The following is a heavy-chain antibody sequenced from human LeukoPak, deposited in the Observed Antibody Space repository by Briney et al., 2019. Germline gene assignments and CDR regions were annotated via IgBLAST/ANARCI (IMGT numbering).Heavy chain of an antibody. J-gene: IGHJ1*01. Sequence: GESLKISCKGSGYSFTSYWISWVRQMPGKGLEWMVRIDPSDSYTNYSPSFQGHVTISADKSISTAYLQWSNLKASDTAMYYCAGAGIAVAGNAEYFQHWGQGSLVTVSS. CDR3: AGAGIAVAGNAEYFQH. V-gene: IGHV5-10-1*01. D-gene: IGHD6-19*01. CDR2: IDPSDSYT. CDR1: GYSFTSYW.